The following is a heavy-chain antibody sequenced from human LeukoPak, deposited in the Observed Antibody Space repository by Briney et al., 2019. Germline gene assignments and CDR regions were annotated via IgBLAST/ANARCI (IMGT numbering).Heavy chain of an antibody. D-gene: IGHD5-18*01. J-gene: IGHJ6*03. CDR2: ISGSGGST. Sequence: SCKASGGTFSSYAMSWVRQAPGKGLEWVSAISGSGGSTYYADSVKGRFTISRDNSKNTLYLQMNSLRAEDTAVYYCAKNRDTAMFRYYYYMDVWGKGTTVTVSS. CDR3: AKNRDTAMFRYYYYMDV. CDR1: GGTFSSYA. V-gene: IGHV3-23*01.